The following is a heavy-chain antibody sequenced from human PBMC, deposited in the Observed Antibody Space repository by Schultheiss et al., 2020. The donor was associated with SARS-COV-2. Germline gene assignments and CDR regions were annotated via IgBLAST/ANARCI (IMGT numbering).Heavy chain of an antibody. Sequence: SETLSLTCTVSGGSISSYYWSWIRQPAGKGLEWIGYIYYSGSTNYNPSLKSRVTISVHTSKKQFSLKLISVTAADTAVYYCARGDSSGTPSTWGQGTLVTVSS. CDR2: IYYSGST. J-gene: IGHJ4*02. CDR3: ARGDSSGTPST. D-gene: IGHD3-22*01. CDR1: GGSISSYY. V-gene: IGHV4-59*01.